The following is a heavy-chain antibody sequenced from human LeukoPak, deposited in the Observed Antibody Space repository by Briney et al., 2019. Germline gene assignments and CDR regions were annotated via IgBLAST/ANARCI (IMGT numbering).Heavy chain of an antibody. CDR1: GFTFSSYE. CDR2: ISSSGSTI. CDR3: ARSTYYFDNSDYGYFDS. J-gene: IGHJ4*02. Sequence: PGGSLRLSCAASGFTFSSYEMNWVRQAPGKGLEWVSYISSSGSTIYYADSVKGRFTISRDNAKNSPYLQMNSLRAEDTAVYYCARSTYYFDNSDYGYFDSWGQGSLVTVSS. D-gene: IGHD3-22*01. V-gene: IGHV3-48*03.